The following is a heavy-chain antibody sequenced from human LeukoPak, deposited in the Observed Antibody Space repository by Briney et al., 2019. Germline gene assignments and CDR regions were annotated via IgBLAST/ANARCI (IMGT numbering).Heavy chain of an antibody. V-gene: IGHV3-30*18. J-gene: IGHJ6*02. CDR3: AKGVLALPIAARPAFYYYYGMDV. Sequence: GGSLRLSCAASGFTFSSYGMHWVRQAPGKGLEWVAVISYDGSNKYYAGSVKGRFTISRDNSKNTLYLQMNSLRAEDTAVYYCAKGVLALPIAARPAFYYYYGMDVWGQGTTVTVSS. CDR1: GFTFSSYG. D-gene: IGHD6-6*01. CDR2: ISYDGSNK.